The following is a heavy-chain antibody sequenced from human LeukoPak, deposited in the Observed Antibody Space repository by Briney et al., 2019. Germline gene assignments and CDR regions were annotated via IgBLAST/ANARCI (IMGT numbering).Heavy chain of an antibody. J-gene: IGHJ4*02. CDR3: ALSGHYYDSSGAAYYFDY. D-gene: IGHD3-22*01. Sequence: GGSLRLSCAASGFTVSSNYVSWVRQAPGKGLEWVSVIYSGGSTYYADSVKGRFTISRHNSKNTLYLQMNSLRAEDTAVYYCALSGHYYDSSGAAYYFDYWGQGTLVTVSS. CDR2: IYSGGST. V-gene: IGHV3-53*04. CDR1: GFTVSSNY.